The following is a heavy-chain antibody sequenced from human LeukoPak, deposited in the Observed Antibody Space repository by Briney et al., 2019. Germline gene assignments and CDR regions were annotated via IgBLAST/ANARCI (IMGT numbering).Heavy chain of an antibody. CDR1: GFTFSKYW. CDR3: ATKQWLAPPPDS. D-gene: IGHD6-19*01. V-gene: IGHV3-74*01. Sequence: GGSQRLSCTASGFTFSKYWMHWVRQAPGKGLESVSRINTDGTVTTYADSVKGRFTVSRDNADNTMFLQMNSVRDEDTAVYYCATKQWLAPPPDSWGQGTPVTVSS. CDR2: INTDGTVT. J-gene: IGHJ4*02.